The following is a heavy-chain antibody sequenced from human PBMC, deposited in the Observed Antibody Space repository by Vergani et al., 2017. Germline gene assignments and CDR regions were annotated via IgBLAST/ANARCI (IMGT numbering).Heavy chain of an antibody. V-gene: IGHV5-51*01. Sequence: EVQLVPSGAEVKKPGAPLKISCKGSGYSFTSYWIGWVRQLPGKGLVWMGIIKHGDSDTRYSPSFQGQVTISADKSISTAYLQWSRLKASDTAMYYCARHLFWVVPNYYYYIDVWGKGTTVTVSS. CDR1: GYSFTSYW. CDR3: ARHLFWVVPNYYYYIDV. J-gene: IGHJ6*03. CDR2: IKHGDSDT. D-gene: IGHD3-3*01.